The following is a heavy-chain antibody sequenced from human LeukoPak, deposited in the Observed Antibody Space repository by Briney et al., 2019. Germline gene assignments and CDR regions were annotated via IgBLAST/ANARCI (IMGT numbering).Heavy chain of an antibody. J-gene: IGHJ4*02. CDR3: ASIVVVTAAIDY. CDR1: GGSISSADYY. Sequence: SETLSLTCAVSGGSISSADYYWSWIRQSPGKGLEWIGFIYYSGSTYYSPSLKSRVTISVDTSKNQFSLKLRSVTAADTAVYYCASIVVVTAAIDYWGQGTLVTVSS. V-gene: IGHV4-30-4*01. D-gene: IGHD2-21*02. CDR2: IYYSGST.